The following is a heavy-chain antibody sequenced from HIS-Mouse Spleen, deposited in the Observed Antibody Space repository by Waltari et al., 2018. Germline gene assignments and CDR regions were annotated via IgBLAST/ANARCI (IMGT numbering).Heavy chain of an antibody. J-gene: IGHJ2*01. CDR1: GGSISSSRYS. V-gene: IGHV4-39*07. D-gene: IGHD6-13*01. CDR3: AREIPYSSSWYDWYFDL. CDR2: IYYSGST. Sequence: QLQLQESGPGLVKPSETLSLPCTVAGGSISSSRYSWGGIRQPPGKGLEWIGSIYYSGSTYYNPSLKSRVTISVDTSKNQFSLKLSSVTAADTAVYYCAREIPYSSSWYDWYFDLWGRGTLVTVSS.